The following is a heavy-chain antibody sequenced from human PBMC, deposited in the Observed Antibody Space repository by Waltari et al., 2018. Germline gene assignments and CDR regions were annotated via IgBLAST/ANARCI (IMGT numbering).Heavy chain of an antibody. J-gene: IGHJ5*02. CDR1: GGSISSYY. D-gene: IGHD6-19*01. CDR3: ARDKGLAVAGRGYWFDP. V-gene: IGHV4-59*01. Sequence: QVQLQESGPGLVKPSETLSLTCTVSGGSISSYYWSRIRQPQGKGLEWIGYIYYSGSTNYNPSLKSRVTISVDTSKNQFSLKLSSVTAADTAVYYCARDKGLAVAGRGYWFDPWGQGTLVTVSS. CDR2: IYYSGST.